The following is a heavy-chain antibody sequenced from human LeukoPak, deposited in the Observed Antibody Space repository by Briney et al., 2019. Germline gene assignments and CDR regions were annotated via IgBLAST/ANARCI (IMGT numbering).Heavy chain of an antibody. CDR2: INHSGST. Sequence: SETLPLTCAVYGGSFSGYYWSWIRQPPGKGLEWIGEINHSGSTNYNPSLKSRVTISVDTSKNQFSLKLSSVTAADTAVYYCARGGGVGSGGVDYWGQGTLVTVSS. V-gene: IGHV4-34*01. D-gene: IGHD3-10*01. J-gene: IGHJ4*02. CDR3: ARGGGVGSGGVDY. CDR1: GGSFSGYY.